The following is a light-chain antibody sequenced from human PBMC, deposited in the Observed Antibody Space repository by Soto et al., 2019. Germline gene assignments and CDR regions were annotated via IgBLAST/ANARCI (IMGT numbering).Light chain of an antibody. CDR2: LEGSGSY. CDR1: SGHSTYI. CDR3: ETWDSHTYV. V-gene: IGLV4-60*03. J-gene: IGLJ1*01. Sequence: QSVLTQSSSASASLGSSVRLTCTLSSGHSTYIIAWHQQQPGKAPRYLMKLEGSGSYNKGSGVPDRFSGSSSGADRYLTISNLQSEDEADYYCETWDSHTYVFGTGTKVTVL.